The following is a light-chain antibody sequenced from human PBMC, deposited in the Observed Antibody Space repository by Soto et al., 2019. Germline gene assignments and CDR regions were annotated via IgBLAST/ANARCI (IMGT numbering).Light chain of an antibody. J-gene: IGLJ1*01. Sequence: QSVLTHPPSVSGAPGQRVTFSCTGSSSNIGAGYAVHWYQQLPGTAPKLLIYGNTNRPSGVPDRFSGSKSGTSASLAITGLQADDEADYYCQSYDSSLSAYVFGSGTKVTVL. CDR1: SSNIGAGYA. CDR3: QSYDSSLSAYV. CDR2: GNT. V-gene: IGLV1-40*01.